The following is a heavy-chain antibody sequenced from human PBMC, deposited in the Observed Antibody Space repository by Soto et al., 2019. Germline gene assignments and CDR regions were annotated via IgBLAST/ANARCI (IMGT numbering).Heavy chain of an antibody. Sequence: EVQLLESGGGLVQPGGSLRLSCAASGFTFNRFAMTWVRQAPGKGLEWVSTIGTSGDNTFYADSVKGRFTISRDNSGDTLFLQMNRLRAEDMALYYCAKLGYCSGGTCYLDYYNGLDVWGQGTTVTVSS. CDR3: AKLGYCSGGTCYLDYYNGLDV. V-gene: IGHV3-23*01. CDR1: GFTFNRFA. D-gene: IGHD2-15*01. J-gene: IGHJ6*02. CDR2: IGTSGDNT.